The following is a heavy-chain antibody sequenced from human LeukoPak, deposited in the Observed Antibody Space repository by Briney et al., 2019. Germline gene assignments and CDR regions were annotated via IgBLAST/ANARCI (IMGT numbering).Heavy chain of an antibody. D-gene: IGHD1-1*01. CDR1: GGSISSYY. CDR3: ARVSWFPGTSYYYMDV. V-gene: IGHV4-59*01. Sequence: SETLSLTCTVSGGSISSYYWSWIRQPPGKGLEWFGYIYDSGTTNYNPSLRSRVTISVDTSKNQFSLKLSSVTAADTAVYFCARVSWFPGTSYYYMDVWGQGTLVTVSS. J-gene: IGHJ6*03. CDR2: IYDSGTT.